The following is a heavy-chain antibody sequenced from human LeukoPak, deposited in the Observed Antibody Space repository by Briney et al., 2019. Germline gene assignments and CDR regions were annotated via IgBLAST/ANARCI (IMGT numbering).Heavy chain of an antibody. V-gene: IGHV4-59*01. CDR1: GGSISSYY. CDR3: ARVHDILTGYYSDY. CDR2: IYYSGST. Sequence: SETLSLTCTVSGGSISSYYWSWILQPPGKGLEWIGYIYYSGSTNYNPSLKSRVTISVDTSKNQFSLKLSSVTAADTAVYYCARVHDILTGYYSDYWGQGTLVTVSS. J-gene: IGHJ4*02. D-gene: IGHD3-9*01.